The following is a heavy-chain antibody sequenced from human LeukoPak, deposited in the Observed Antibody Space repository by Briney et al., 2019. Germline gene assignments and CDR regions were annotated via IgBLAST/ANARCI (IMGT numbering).Heavy chain of an antibody. J-gene: IGHJ4*02. CDR3: ARDLHYYDSSGYYIFDY. CDR1: SYTFTSYG. D-gene: IGHD3-22*01. V-gene: IGHV1-18*01. Sequence: ASVKVSCNASSYTFTSYGISWVRQAPGQGLEWMGWIRAYNGNTNYAQKLQGRVTMTTDTSTSTAYMELRSLRSDDTAVYYCARDLHYYDSSGYYIFDYWGQGTLVTVSS. CDR2: IRAYNGNT.